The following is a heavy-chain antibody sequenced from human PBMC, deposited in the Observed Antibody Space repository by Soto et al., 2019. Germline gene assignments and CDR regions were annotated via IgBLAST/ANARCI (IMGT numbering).Heavy chain of an antibody. CDR3: AKAGTQLWLQDY. CDR1: GFTFSSYG. V-gene: IGHV3-30*18. CDR2: ISYDGSNK. J-gene: IGHJ4*02. Sequence: QVQLVESGGGVAHPGRSLRLSCAASGFTFSSYGMHWVREAPGKGLEWVAVISYDGSNKYYADSVKGRFTISRDNSKNTLYLQMNSLRAEDTAVYYYAKAGTQLWLQDYWGQGTLVTVSS. D-gene: IGHD5-18*01.